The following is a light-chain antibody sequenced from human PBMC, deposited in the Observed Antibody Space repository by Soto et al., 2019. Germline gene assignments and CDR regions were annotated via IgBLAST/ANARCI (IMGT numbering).Light chain of an antibody. V-gene: IGKV1-5*03. Sequence: DIPMTQSPSTLSASVGDRVTITCRASQSISSWLAWYQQKPGKAPKLLIYKASSLESGVPSRFSGSGSGTEFTLTISTLQPVDFATYYCQHYNSYPWTVGQGTKVEIK. CDR1: QSISSW. J-gene: IGKJ1*01. CDR3: QHYNSYPWT. CDR2: KAS.